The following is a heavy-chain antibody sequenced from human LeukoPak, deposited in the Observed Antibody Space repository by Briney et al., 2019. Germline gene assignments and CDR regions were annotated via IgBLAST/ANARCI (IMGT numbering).Heavy chain of an antibody. CDR2: ISGSGGST. J-gene: IGHJ4*02. D-gene: IGHD5-24*01. CDR1: GFPFNSYA. CDR3: ARERDGYVDY. Sequence: GSLRLSFSTSGFPFNSYAIGLVRPAPGEGLEWVSAISGSGGSTYYADSVKGRFTISRDNSKNTLYLQMNSLRAEDTAVYYCARERDGYVDYWGQGTLVTVSS. V-gene: IGHV3-23*01.